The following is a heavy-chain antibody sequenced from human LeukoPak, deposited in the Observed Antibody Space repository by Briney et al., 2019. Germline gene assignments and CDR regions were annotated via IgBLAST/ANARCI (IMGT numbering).Heavy chain of an antibody. V-gene: IGHV3-30-3*01. J-gene: IGHJ6*03. CDR1: GFTFSSYA. D-gene: IGHD2-2*01. Sequence: GGSLRLSCAASGFTFSSYAMHWVRQAPGKGLEWVAVISYDGSNKYYADSVKGRFTISGGNSKNTLYLQMNSLRAEDTAVYYCARVVQAGGPHMDVWGKGTTVTVSS. CDR3: ARVVQAGGPHMDV. CDR2: ISYDGSNK.